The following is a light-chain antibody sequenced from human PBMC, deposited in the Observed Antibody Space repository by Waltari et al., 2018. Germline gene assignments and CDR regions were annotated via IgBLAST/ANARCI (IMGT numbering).Light chain of an antibody. CDR3: CSLTSSRTVI. CDR2: DVA. V-gene: IGLV2-14*03. J-gene: IGLJ2*01. CDR1: TGDVGAYNY. Sequence: HSALTQPASVSESPGQSITISCTGTTGDVGAYNYVSWYQQLPGKAPNPLIYDVANRPSWGAERFSGSKSGNTASLIISGLQAEDEADYYCCSLTSSRTVIFGGGTKLTVL.